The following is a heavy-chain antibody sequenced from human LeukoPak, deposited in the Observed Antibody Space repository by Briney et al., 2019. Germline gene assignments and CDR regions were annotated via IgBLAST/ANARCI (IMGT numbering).Heavy chain of an antibody. J-gene: IGHJ4*02. D-gene: IGHD6-19*01. CDR1: GFTFRSYA. Sequence: TGGSLRLSCPASGFTFRSYAMSWVRRAPGKRLEWVSAISSSSTNTYYADSVKGRFTISRDNSKNTLYLQMNSLKAEDTAVYYCAKPSSGYGSFDSWGQGTLVTVSS. CDR3: AKPSSGYGSFDS. V-gene: IGHV3-23*01. CDR2: ISSSSTNT.